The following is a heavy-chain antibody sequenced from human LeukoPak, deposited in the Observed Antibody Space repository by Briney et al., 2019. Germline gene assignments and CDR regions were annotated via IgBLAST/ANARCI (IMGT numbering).Heavy chain of an antibody. CDR2: FEPEVGET. J-gene: IGHJ4*02. V-gene: IGHV1-24*01. D-gene: IGHD5-12*01. CDR3: ATSGPAGVATVQAY. Sequence: ASVKVSCKVSGYTLSELSIHWVRQPPGKGLEWMGGFEPEVGETIYAHKFQGRVTMIEDTSTDTGYMELTSLRSDDTAVYYCATSGPAGVATVQAYWAQGSLVTVSS. CDR1: GYTLSELS.